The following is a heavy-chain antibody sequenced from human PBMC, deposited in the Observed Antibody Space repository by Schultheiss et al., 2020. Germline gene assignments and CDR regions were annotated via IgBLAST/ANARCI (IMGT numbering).Heavy chain of an antibody. CDR3: ARDQGGYYDSSGAYYYYYYGMDV. Sequence: GGSLRLSCAASGFTFSSYAMHWVSQAPGKGLEWVAVISYDGSNKYYADSVKGRFTISRDNSKNTLYLQMNSLRAEDTAVYYCARDQGGYYDSSGAYYYYYYGMDVWGQGTTVTVSS. D-gene: IGHD3-22*01. J-gene: IGHJ6*02. CDR2: ISYDGSNK. V-gene: IGHV3-30*07. CDR1: GFTFSSYA.